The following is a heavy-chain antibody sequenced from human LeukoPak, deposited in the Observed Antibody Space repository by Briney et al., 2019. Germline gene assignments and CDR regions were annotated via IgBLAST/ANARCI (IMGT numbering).Heavy chain of an antibody. V-gene: IGHV4-34*01. D-gene: IGHD5-18*01. J-gene: IGHJ6*04. CDR3: ARGVYGYSYGYGMDV. CDR2: INHSGST. Sequence: SETLSLTCAVYGGSFSGYYWSWIRRPPGKGLEWIGEINHSGSTNYNPSLKSRVTISVDTSKNQFSLKLSSVTAADTAVYYCARGVYGYSYGYGMDVWGKGTTVTVSS. CDR1: GGSFSGYY.